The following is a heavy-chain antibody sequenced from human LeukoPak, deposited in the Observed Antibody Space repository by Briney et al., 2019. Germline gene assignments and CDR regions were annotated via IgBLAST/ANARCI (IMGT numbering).Heavy chain of an antibody. J-gene: IGHJ4*02. CDR2: LKQDGSEK. V-gene: IGHV3-7*01. CDR3: ARGTIAAPGTDY. D-gene: IGHD6-13*01. Sequence: AGGSLRLSCAASGFTFSGYWMHGVRQAPGGGLEWVANLKQDGSEKHFADSVKGRFTISRDNAENSLYLQMNSLRAEDTAMYYCARGTIAAPGTDYWGQGTLVTVSS. CDR1: GFTFSGYW.